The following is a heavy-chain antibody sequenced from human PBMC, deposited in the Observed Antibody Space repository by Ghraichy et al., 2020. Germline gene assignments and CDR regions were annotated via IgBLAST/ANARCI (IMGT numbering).Heavy chain of an antibody. V-gene: IGHV3-21*01. J-gene: IGHJ4*02. CDR1: GFTFSNFN. D-gene: IGHD2-21*02. CDR2: ISSSGTYM. CDR3: ARQGNCGGDCYSFLQY. Sequence: GESLNISCAASGFTFSNFNTNWVRQAPGKGLEWVSSISSSGTYMHYADSVKGRFTISRDNAKNSVYLQMDSLRAEDTAVYYCARQGNCGGDCYSFLQYWGQGTLVTVSS.